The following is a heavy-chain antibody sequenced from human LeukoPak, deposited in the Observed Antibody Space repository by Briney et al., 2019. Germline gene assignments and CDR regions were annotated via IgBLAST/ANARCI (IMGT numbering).Heavy chain of an antibody. V-gene: IGHV3-23*01. Sequence: GGSLRLSCAASGFTFSSYAMSWVRQSPGKGLEWVSAISGSGSSTYYADSVKGRFTISRDNSKNTLYLQMNSLRAEDTAVYYCAKRLREGYYHGMDVWGQGTTVTVSS. J-gene: IGHJ6*01. D-gene: IGHD1-26*01. CDR3: AKRLREGYYHGMDV. CDR2: ISGSGSST. CDR1: GFTFSSYA.